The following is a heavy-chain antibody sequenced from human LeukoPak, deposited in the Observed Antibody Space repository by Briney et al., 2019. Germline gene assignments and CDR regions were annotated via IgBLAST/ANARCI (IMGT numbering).Heavy chain of an antibody. CDR1: GFTFSSYA. J-gene: IGHJ4*02. CDR3: ARGAPPDCSSTSCHGGYFDY. V-gene: IGHV3-30-3*01. D-gene: IGHD2-2*01. Sequence: AGGSLRLSCAASGFTFSSYAMHWVRQAPGKGLEWVAVISYDGSNKYYADSVKGRFTISRDNSKNTLYLQMNSLRAEDTAVYYCARGAPPDCSSTSCHGGYFDYWGQGTLVTVSS. CDR2: ISYDGSNK.